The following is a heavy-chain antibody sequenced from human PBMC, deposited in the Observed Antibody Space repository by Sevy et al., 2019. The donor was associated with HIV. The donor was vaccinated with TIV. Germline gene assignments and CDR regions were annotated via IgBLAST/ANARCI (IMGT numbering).Heavy chain of an antibody. CDR1: GGSISTYY. CDR2: IYYTGST. Sequence: SETLSLTCTVSGGSISTYYWSWIRQPPGKGLEYIGYIYYTGSTNYNPSPKSRVTRSVDTSKNQFSLKLRLVTAVDTAVYYCARAPPVRSGDDSLNWFDPWGQGTLVTVSS. CDR3: ARAPPVRSGDDSLNWFDP. V-gene: IGHV4-59*01. J-gene: IGHJ5*02. D-gene: IGHD5-12*01.